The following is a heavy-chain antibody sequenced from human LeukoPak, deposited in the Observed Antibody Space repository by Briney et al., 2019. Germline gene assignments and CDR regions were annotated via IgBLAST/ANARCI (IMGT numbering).Heavy chain of an antibody. D-gene: IGHD1-14*01. Sequence: PSQTLSLTCTVSGGSISSYYWSWIRQPPGKGLEWIGYIYTSGSTNYNPSLKSRVTISVDTSKNQFSLKLSSVTAADTAVYYCARADEQHYGITGWGQGTLVTVSS. CDR2: IYTSGST. V-gene: IGHV4-4*09. CDR3: ARADEQHYGITG. J-gene: IGHJ4*02. CDR1: GGSISSYY.